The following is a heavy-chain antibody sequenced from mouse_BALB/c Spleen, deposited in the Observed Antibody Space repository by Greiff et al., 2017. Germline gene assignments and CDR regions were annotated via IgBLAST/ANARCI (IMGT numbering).Heavy chain of an antibody. D-gene: IGHD2-1*01. CDR3: ASYGNYEVWFAY. CDR1: GFTFSSYA. CDR2: ISSGGST. V-gene: IGHV5-6-5*01. Sequence: DVKLVESGGGLVKPGGSLKLSCAASGFTFSSYAMSWVRQTPEKRLEWVASISSGGSTYYPDRVKGRFTISRDNARNILYLQMSSLRSEDTAMYYCASYGNYEVWFAYWGQGTLVTVSA. J-gene: IGHJ3*01.